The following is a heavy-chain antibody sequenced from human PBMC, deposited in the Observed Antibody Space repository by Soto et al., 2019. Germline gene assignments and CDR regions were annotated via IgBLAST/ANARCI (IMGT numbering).Heavy chain of an antibody. V-gene: IGHV1-18*01. CDR2: IRPYNGNT. CDR3: ARGVGSGSYYNQYNWFDP. CDR1: GYTFTSYG. D-gene: IGHD3-10*01. J-gene: IGHJ5*02. Sequence: ASVKVSCKASGYTFTSYGISWVRQAPGQGLEWMGWIRPYNGNTNYAQKLQGRVTMTTDTSTSTAYMELRSLRSDDTAVYYCARGVGSGSYYNQYNWFDPWGQGTLVTVSS.